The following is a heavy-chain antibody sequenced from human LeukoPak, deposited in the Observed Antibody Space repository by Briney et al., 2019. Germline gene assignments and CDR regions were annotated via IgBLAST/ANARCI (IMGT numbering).Heavy chain of an antibody. J-gene: IGHJ3*02. CDR3: ARAGGTYYGIAFDI. Sequence: GGSLRLSCAASGSTFSSSWMSWVRQAPGKGLEWVANIKQDGSEKYYVASVKGRFTISRDNAKNSLYLQMNSLRAEDTAVYYCARAGGTYYGIAFDIWGQGTMVTVSS. V-gene: IGHV3-7*01. CDR2: IKQDGSEK. CDR1: GSTFSSSW. D-gene: IGHD1-26*01.